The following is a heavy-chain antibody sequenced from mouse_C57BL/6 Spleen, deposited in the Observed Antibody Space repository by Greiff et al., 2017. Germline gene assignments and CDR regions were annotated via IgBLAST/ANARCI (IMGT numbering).Heavy chain of an antibody. V-gene: IGHV8-12*01. Sequence: QVTLKVCGPGILQSSQTLSLTCSFSGFSPSTSGMGVSWIRQPSGKGLEWLAHIYWDDDKRYNPSLKSRLTISKDTSRNQVFLKLTSVDTADTATYYCARRGTTVVAPYWYFDVWRTGATVTAST. CDR1: GFSPSTSGMG. CDR2: IYWDDDK. CDR3: ARRGTTVVAPYWYFDV. D-gene: IGHD1-1*01. J-gene: IGHJ1*03.